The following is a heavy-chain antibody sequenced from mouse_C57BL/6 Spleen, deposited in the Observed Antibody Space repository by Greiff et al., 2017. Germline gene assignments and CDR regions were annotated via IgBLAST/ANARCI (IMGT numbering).Heavy chain of an antibody. J-gene: IGHJ4*01. Sequence: VQLQQSGPELVKPGASVKISCKASGYAFSSSWMNWVKQRPGKGLEWIGRIYPGDGDTNYNGKFKGKATLTADKSSSTAYMQLSSLTSEDSAVYFCARSSNYVDYYAMDYWGQGTSVTVSS. D-gene: IGHD2-5*01. V-gene: IGHV1-82*01. CDR3: ARSSNYVDYYAMDY. CDR1: GYAFSSSW. CDR2: IYPGDGDT.